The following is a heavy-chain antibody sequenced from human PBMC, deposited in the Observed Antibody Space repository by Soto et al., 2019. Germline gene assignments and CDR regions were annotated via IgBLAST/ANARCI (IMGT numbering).Heavy chain of an antibody. CDR1: CGSFSGYY. Sequence: SETLSLTCAVYCGSFSGYYWSWIRQPPGKGLEWIGEINHSGSTNYNPSLKSRVTISVDTSKNQFSLKLSSVTAADTAVYYCARGDSSSWYSILTFDYWGQGTLVTVSS. CDR2: INHSGST. D-gene: IGHD6-13*01. V-gene: IGHV4-34*01. CDR3: ARGDSSSWYSILTFDY. J-gene: IGHJ4*02.